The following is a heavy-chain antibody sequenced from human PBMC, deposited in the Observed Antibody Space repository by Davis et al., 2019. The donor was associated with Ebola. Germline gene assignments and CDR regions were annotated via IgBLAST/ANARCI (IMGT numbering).Heavy chain of an antibody. Sequence: GGSLRLSCAASGFTFSSYAMSWVRQAPGKGLEWVSAISGSGGSTYYADSVKGRFTISRDNSKNTLYLQMNSLRAEDTAVYYCARDASGYCSGGSCFLEFLYYYYGMDVWGQGTTVTVSS. V-gene: IGHV3-23*01. CDR2: ISGSGGST. CDR3: ARDASGYCSGGSCFLEFLYYYYGMDV. CDR1: GFTFSSYA. D-gene: IGHD2-15*01. J-gene: IGHJ6*02.